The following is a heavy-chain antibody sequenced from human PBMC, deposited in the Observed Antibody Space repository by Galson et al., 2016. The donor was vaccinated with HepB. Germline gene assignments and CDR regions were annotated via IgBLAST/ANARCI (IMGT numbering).Heavy chain of an antibody. CDR3: ARQPPDYGDYIYYFDY. CDR2: INPSDSYT. CDR1: GYRFSNYW. Sequence: QSGAEVKKAGESLKISCKGSGYRFSNYWISWVRQMPGKGLEWMGRINPSDSYTDYNPSFQGHVTISIDRSITTAYLRWSSLRASDTPIYYCARQPPDYGDYIYYFDYWGQGTLATVSS. D-gene: IGHD4-17*01. V-gene: IGHV5-10-1*01. J-gene: IGHJ4*02.